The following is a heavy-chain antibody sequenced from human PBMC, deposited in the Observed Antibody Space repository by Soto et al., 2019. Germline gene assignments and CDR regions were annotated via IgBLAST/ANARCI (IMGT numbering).Heavy chain of an antibody. CDR3: AKTYKQRDTAMG. CDR1: RFTFSSYG. CDR2: ISYDGSNK. V-gene: IGHV3-30*18. J-gene: IGHJ4*02. D-gene: IGHD5-18*01. Sequence: QVQLVESGGGVVQPGRSQRLSCAASRFTFSSYGMHWVRQAPGRGLEWVAVISYDGSNKYYADSVKGRFTISRDNSKNTLYLQMNSLRAEDTAVYYCAKTYKQRDTAMGWGQGTLVTVSS.